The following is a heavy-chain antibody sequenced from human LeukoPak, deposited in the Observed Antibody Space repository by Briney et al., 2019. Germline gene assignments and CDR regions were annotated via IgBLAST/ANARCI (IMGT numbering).Heavy chain of an antibody. D-gene: IGHD2-2*01. J-gene: IGHJ4*02. CDR3: ARVVSYCNSITCYLHSLHY. V-gene: IGHV1-2*02. CDR1: GYTFTGYY. Sequence: ASVKVSCKASGYTFTGYYMHWVRQAPGQGLEWMGWINPNSGDTNYGQKFQGRVSLTRDTSISTVYMELSRLRSDDTAVYYCARVVSYCNSITCYLHSLHYWGQGTLVTVSS. CDR2: INPNSGDT.